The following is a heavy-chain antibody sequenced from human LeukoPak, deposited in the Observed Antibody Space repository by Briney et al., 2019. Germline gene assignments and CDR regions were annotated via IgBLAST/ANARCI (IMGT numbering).Heavy chain of an antibody. CDR1: GGSISTYY. CDR2: IHYSGTT. V-gene: IGHV4-59*08. J-gene: IGHJ4*02. D-gene: IGHD5-12*01. CDR3: ARMGGYSGYATH. Sequence: SETLSLTCTVSGGSISTYYWSWIRQPPGKGREWIGYIHYSGTTNYNPSLKNRVTISLDTSKNQFSLNLSSVTAADTAVYYCARMGGYSGYATHWGQGTLVTVSS.